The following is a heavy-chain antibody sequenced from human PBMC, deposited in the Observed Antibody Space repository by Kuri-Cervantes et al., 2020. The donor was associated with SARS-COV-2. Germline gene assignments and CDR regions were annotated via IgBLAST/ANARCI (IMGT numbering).Heavy chain of an antibody. Sequence: ASVKVSCKASGYTFTGYYMHWVRQAPGQGLEWMGWISAHNGHTNYAQKLLGRVTMTRDTSTSTVYMELSSLRSEDTAVYYCARDMKYQLRLTPYNWFDPWGQGTLVTVSS. CDR2: ISAHNGHT. J-gene: IGHJ5*02. CDR3: ARDMKYQLRLTPYNWFDP. D-gene: IGHD2-2*01. CDR1: GYTFTGYY. V-gene: IGHV1-2*02.